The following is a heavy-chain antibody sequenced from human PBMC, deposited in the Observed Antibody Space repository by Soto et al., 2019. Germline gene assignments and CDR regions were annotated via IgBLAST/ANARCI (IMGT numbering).Heavy chain of an antibody. Sequence: EVQLSESGGDLRQPGGSLRLSCAASGFTFTNYAMTWVRQTPGKGLEWVSGISASGGLKYYADSVQGRFTVSRDNSKNILYLQMDNLRDEDTALYYCAREVGAPSGWFDPCGQGTHVTVSS. CDR3: AREVGAPSGWFDP. D-gene: IGHD1-26*01. CDR1: GFTFTNYA. J-gene: IGHJ5*02. V-gene: IGHV3-23*01. CDR2: ISASGGLK.